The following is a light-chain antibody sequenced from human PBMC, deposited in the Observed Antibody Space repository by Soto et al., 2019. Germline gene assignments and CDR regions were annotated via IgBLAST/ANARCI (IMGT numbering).Light chain of an antibody. CDR2: AAS. Sequence: EVVLTQSPGSLSLSPGERATLSCRASQSVNNIYLAWYQQKPGRAPRLLMYAASSRATGIPDRFSGSGSGTDFTLTISRLEPEDFVVYYCQHYGSSSITFGQGTRLEIK. V-gene: IGKV3-20*01. J-gene: IGKJ5*01. CDR3: QHYGSSSIT. CDR1: QSVNNIY.